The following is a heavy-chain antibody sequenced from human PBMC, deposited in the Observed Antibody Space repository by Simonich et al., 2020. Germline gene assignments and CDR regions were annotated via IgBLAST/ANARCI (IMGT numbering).Heavy chain of an antibody. CDR2: DNPTSRGT. D-gene: IGHD2-21*01. V-gene: IGHV1-2*02. J-gene: IGHJ3*02. CDR3: ARNGLVGILKAFDI. Sequence: QVQLVQSGAEVKKPGASVKVSCKASGYTFTGYYMHVVRQAPGQGLEWMGGDNPTSRGTNYAPKCQGRVTMTRDTSISTAYMELSRLRSDDTAVYYCARNGLVGILKAFDIWGQGTMVTVSS. CDR1: GYTFTGYY.